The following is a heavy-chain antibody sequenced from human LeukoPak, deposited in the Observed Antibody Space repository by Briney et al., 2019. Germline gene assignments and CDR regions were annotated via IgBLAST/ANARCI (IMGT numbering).Heavy chain of an antibody. Sequence: GGSLRLSCAASGFTFNNYAMHWVRQAPGKGLEWVALISYDGSNKYYADSVKGRFTISRDNSNNTLYLQTDSLRAEDTAVYYCAKDGDGSGSYAVYYGMDVWGQGTTATVSS. V-gene: IGHV3-30*18. J-gene: IGHJ6*02. CDR2: ISYDGSNK. CDR3: AKDGDGSGSYAVYYGMDV. D-gene: IGHD3-10*01. CDR1: GFTFNNYA.